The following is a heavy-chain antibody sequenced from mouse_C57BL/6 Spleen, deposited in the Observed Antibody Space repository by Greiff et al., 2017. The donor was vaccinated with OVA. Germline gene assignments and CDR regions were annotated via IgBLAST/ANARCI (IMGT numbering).Heavy chain of an antibody. CDR2: ISSGSSTI. CDR1: GFTFSDYG. V-gene: IGHV5-17*01. Sequence: EVQLVESGGGLVKPGGSLKLSCAASGFTFSDYGMHWVRQAPEKGLEWVAYISSGSSTIYYADTVKGRFTISRDNAKNTLFLQMTSLSSEDTAMYYCARDRYYGSSAWFAYWGQGTLVTVSA. D-gene: IGHD1-1*01. CDR3: ARDRYYGSSAWFAY. J-gene: IGHJ3*01.